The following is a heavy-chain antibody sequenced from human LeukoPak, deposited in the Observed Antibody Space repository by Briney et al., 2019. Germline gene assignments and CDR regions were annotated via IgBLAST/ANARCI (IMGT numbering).Heavy chain of an antibody. CDR2: ISGSGGST. D-gene: IGHD6-13*01. Sequence: PGRSLRLSCAASGFTFSSYAMRWVRQAPGKGLEWVSAISGSGGSTYYADSVKGRFTISRDNSKNTLYLQMNSLRAEDTAVYYCARRNIAAAALDHWGQGTLVTVSS. CDR3: ARRNIAAAALDH. CDR1: GFTFSSYA. V-gene: IGHV3-23*01. J-gene: IGHJ4*02.